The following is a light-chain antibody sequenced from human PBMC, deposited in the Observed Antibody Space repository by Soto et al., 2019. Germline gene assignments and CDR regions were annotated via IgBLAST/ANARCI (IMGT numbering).Light chain of an antibody. CDR2: DAT. Sequence: EIVLTQSPATLSVSPGERATLSCRASQSVSSSLAWYRRKPGQAPRLLIYDATNRASGVPARFSGSGSGTDFTLTISSLEPEDFAVYYCQHRANWPLTFGPGTKVDMK. CDR3: QHRANWPLT. V-gene: IGKV3-11*01. CDR1: QSVSSS. J-gene: IGKJ3*01.